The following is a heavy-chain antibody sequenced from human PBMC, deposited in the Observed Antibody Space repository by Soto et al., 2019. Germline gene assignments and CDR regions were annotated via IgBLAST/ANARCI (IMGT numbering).Heavy chain of an antibody. J-gene: IGHJ6*02. CDR1: GGSISSSNW. Sequence: QVQLQESGPGLVKPSGTLSLTCAVSGGSISSSNWWSWVRQPPGKGLEWIGEIYHSGSTNYNPSLKRRVTISVYKSKNLFSLKLSSVTAAATAVYYCARSYSSSWYYYGMDVWGQGTTVNVSS. V-gene: IGHV4-4*02. D-gene: IGHD6-13*01. CDR3: ARSYSSSWYYYGMDV. CDR2: IYHSGST.